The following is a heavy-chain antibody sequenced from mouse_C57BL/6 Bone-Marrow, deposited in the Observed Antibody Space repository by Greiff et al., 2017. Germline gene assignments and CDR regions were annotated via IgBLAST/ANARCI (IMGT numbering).Heavy chain of an antibody. CDR2: IYPSDSET. CDR3: ARALNYYGSSYYAMDY. Sequence: QVQLQQPGAELVRPGSSVKLSCKASGYTFTSYWMDWVKQRPGQGLEWIGNIYPSDSETHYNQKFKDKATLTVDKSSSTAYMQLSSLTSEDSAVYYGARALNYYGSSYYAMDYWGQGTSVTVSS. J-gene: IGHJ4*01. CDR1: GYTFTSYW. D-gene: IGHD1-1*01. V-gene: IGHV1-61*01.